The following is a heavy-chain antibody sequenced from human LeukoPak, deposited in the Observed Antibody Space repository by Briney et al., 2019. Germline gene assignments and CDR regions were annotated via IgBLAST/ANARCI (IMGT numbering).Heavy chain of an antibody. CDR1: GFTFDDYA. D-gene: IGHD4-11*01. CDR3: ARGSRDYLNWFDP. V-gene: IGHV3-9*01. Sequence: QTGESLRLSCAASGFTFDDYAMHWVRQVPGKGLEWVSGISWNNDTIGYADSVKGRFTISRDNAKNSLYLHMNSLRGEDTALYYCARGSRDYLNWFDPWGQGILVTVSS. J-gene: IGHJ5*02. CDR2: ISWNNDTI.